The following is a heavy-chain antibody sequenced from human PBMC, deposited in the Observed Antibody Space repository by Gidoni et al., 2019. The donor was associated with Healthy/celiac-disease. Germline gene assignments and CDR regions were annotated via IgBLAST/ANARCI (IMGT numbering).Heavy chain of an antibody. Sequence: EVQLVESGGGLVKPGGSFRLYCEDSGFTFSNAWMSWVRKAPGKGLKWVSRIKSKTDGGTTDYAAPVKGRFTISRDDSKNTLYLQMNSLKTEDTAVYYCTTAYYYDSSGSTIWGQGTMVTVSS. CDR3: TTAYYYDSSGSTI. CDR2: IKSKTDGGTT. CDR1: GFTFSNAW. J-gene: IGHJ3*02. V-gene: IGHV3-15*01. D-gene: IGHD3-22*01.